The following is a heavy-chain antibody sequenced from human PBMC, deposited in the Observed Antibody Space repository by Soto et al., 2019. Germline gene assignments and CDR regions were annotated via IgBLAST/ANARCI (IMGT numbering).Heavy chain of an antibody. CDR2: IYYSGST. Sequence: PSETLSLTCTVSGGSISSSSYYWGWIRQPPGKGREWIGSIYYSGSTYYNPSLKSRVTISVDTSKNQFSLKLSSVTAADTAVYYCARHPSFYYYDSSGYPPYFEYWGQGTLVTVSS. J-gene: IGHJ4*02. CDR1: GGSISSSSYY. CDR3: ARHPSFYYYDSSGYPPYFEY. D-gene: IGHD3-22*01. V-gene: IGHV4-39*01.